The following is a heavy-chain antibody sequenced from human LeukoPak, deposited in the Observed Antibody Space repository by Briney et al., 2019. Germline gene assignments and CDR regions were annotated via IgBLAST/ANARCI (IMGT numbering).Heavy chain of an antibody. CDR1: GFTVSSNY. CDR3: ARDLYSSSWYSRPY. J-gene: IGHJ4*02. D-gene: IGHD6-13*01. Sequence: PGGSLRLSCAASGFTVSSNYMSWVRHAPGKGLEWVSVIYSGGSTYYADSVKGRFTISRDNSKNTLYLQMNSLRAEDTAVYYCARDLYSSSWYSRPYWGQGTLVTVSS. V-gene: IGHV3-53*01. CDR2: IYSGGST.